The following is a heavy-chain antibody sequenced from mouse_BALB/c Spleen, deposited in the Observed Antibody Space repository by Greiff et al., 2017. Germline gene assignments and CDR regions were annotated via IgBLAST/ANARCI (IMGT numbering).Heavy chain of an antibody. V-gene: IGHV1S81*02. CDR1: GYTFTSYW. J-gene: IGHJ2*01. Sequence: VQLQQPGAELVKPGASVKLSCKASGYTFTSYWMHWVKQRPGQGLEWIGEINPSNGRTNYNEKFKSKATLTVDKSSSTAYMQLSSLTSEDSAVYYCARSTVNYFDYWGQGTTLTVSS. CDR2: INPSNGRT. CDR3: ARSTVNYFDY. D-gene: IGHD1-1*01.